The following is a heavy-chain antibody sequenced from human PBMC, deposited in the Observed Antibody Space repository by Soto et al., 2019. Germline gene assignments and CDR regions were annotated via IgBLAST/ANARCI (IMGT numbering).Heavy chain of an antibody. J-gene: IGHJ4*02. CDR2: IRSTANNYAT. CDR3: TRHSIDC. CDR1: GFTFSDSA. Sequence: HPGGSLRLSCAASGFTFSDSAMHWVRQASGKGLEWVGRIRSTANNYATAYAASVKGRFTISRDDSKNTAYLQMNSLKTEDTAVYYCTRHSIDCWGQGTLVTVSS. V-gene: IGHV3-73*01.